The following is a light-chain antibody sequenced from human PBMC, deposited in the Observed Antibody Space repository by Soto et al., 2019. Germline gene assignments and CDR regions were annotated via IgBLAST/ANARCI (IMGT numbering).Light chain of an antibody. Sequence: QSALTQRPSASGSPGQSVTISCTGTSSDVGAYDYVSWHQQHPGKAPKVIIYGVNKRPSGVPDRFSGSKSGNTASLTVSGLQAEDEADYYCSSYAGTNNYVFGIGTKVTVL. V-gene: IGLV2-8*01. J-gene: IGLJ1*01. CDR2: GVN. CDR1: SSDVGAYDY. CDR3: SSYAGTNNYV.